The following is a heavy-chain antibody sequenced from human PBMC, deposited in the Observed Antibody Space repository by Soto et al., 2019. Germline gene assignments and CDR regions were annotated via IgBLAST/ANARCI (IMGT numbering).Heavy chain of an antibody. CDR2: FYYIGST. CDR3: ARVEVLQLPPYDFWSGYYHYFDY. J-gene: IGHJ4*02. D-gene: IGHD3-3*01. Sequence: TSETLSLTCTVSGGSISSYYWSWIRQPPGKGLEWIDYFYYIGSTNYNPSLKSRVTISVDTSKNQFSLKLSSLTAADTAVYYCARVEVLQLPPYDFWSGYYHYFDYWGQGTLVTVSS. CDR1: GGSISSYY. V-gene: IGHV4-59*08.